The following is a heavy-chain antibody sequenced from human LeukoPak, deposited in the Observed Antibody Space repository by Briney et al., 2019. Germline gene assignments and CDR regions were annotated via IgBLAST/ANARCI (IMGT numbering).Heavy chain of an antibody. Sequence: GGSLRLSCAASGFTFSSYEMNWVRQAPGKGPEWVSYISSSGSTIYYADSVKGRFTISRDNAKNSLYLQMNSLRAEDMALYYCAKDISPKRTGAFDIWGQGTMVTVSS. V-gene: IGHV3-48*03. CDR1: GFTFSSYE. J-gene: IGHJ3*02. CDR3: AKDISPKRTGAFDI. D-gene: IGHD1-14*01. CDR2: ISSSGSTI.